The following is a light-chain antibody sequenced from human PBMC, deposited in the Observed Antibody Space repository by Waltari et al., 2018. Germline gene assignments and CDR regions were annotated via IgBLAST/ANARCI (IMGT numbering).Light chain of an antibody. V-gene: IGKV1-16*02. CDR1: QDIGKS. Sequence: DIQMTQSPSSLSASVGDRATITRRASQDIGKSLTWFQQKPGKAPKSLIYNTYILQSGVPSKFSGSGTGTDFTLTISSLQPEDFATYYCQQYKSYPYTFGQGTNLETK. J-gene: IGKJ2*01. CDR2: NTY. CDR3: QQYKSYPYT.